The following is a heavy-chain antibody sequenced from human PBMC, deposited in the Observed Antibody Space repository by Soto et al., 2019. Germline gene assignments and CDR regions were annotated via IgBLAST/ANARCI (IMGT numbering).Heavy chain of an antibody. Sequence: SQTLSLTCAISGDSVSSNSAAWNWIRQSPSRGLEWLGRTYYRSRWYNDYAVSVRSRITVNADTSKNQFSLHLNSVTPEDTAVYYCAGTISLQWYYMLVWDKGTSGTVSS. CDR2: TYYRSRWYN. V-gene: IGHV6-1*01. J-gene: IGHJ6*03. CDR1: GDSVSSNSAA. CDR3: AGTISLQWYYMLV. D-gene: IGHD1-7*01.